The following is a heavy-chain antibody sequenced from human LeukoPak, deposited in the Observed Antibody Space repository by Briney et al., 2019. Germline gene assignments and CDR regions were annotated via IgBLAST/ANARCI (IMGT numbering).Heavy chain of an antibody. D-gene: IGHD7-27*01. CDR2: VYYGRSP. Sequence: SETLSLTCTVSGDSISRSAYYWAWIRQPPGKGLEWIGSVYYGRSPYFNPSLESRATISVDTSKNHFSLKMSSVTAADTAVYYLARSRGTGTFSYRGQGTLVTGSS. CDR3: ARSRGTGTFSY. CDR1: GDSISRSAYY. J-gene: IGHJ4*02. V-gene: IGHV4-39*02.